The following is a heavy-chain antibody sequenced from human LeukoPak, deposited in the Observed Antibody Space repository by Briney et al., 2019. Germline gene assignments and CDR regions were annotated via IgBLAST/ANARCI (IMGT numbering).Heavy chain of an antibody. Sequence: PSETLSLTCAVYGGSFSGYYWSWVRQAPGKGLEWVASINPDGSEKYYVDSMKGRFTISRDNAKSSLYLQMNSLRAEDTAVYYCARVVAYRCGSSYYYYRDVWGTGTTVTVSS. D-gene: IGHD5-18*01. V-gene: IGHV3-7*01. CDR3: ARVVAYRCGSSYYYYRDV. CDR2: INPDGSEK. CDR1: GGSFSGYY. J-gene: IGHJ6*03.